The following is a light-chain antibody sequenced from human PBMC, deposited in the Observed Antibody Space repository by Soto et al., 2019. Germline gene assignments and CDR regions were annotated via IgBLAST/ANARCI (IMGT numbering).Light chain of an antibody. V-gene: IGKV3-11*01. CDR2: DAS. Sequence: EVVLTQSPDTLSLSPGERAALSCRASQSLSRYFAWYQQTPGRAPRVLIYDASSRATGVPARFSGSGSGANFTLTISSLEPEDSAIYYCQQRSNWPWTFGQGTKVDI. CDR3: QQRSNWPWT. CDR1: QSLSRY. J-gene: IGKJ1*01.